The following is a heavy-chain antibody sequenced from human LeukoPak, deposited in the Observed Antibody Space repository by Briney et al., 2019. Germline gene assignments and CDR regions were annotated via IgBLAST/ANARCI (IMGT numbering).Heavy chain of an antibody. D-gene: IGHD1-26*01. CDR3: ARDGRSGSNYGRVDY. CDR1: GFTFSSYA. CDR2: ISYDGSNK. J-gene: IGHJ4*02. Sequence: GGSLRLSCVASGFTFSSYAMHWVRQAPGKGLEWVTVISYDGSNKYYADSVKGRFTISRDNSKNTLYLQMNSLRAEDTAVYYCARDGRSGSNYGRVDYWGQGTLVTVSS. V-gene: IGHV3-30*04.